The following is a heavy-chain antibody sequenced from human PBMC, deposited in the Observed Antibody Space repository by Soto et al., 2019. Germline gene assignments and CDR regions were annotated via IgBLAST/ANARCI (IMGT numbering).Heavy chain of an antibody. CDR3: ARRYCSVDSVGSCYGYFDY. CDR2: IYYSGIT. D-gene: IGHD2-15*01. J-gene: IGHJ4*02. CDR1: GGSISSGDYY. V-gene: IGHV4-30-4*01. Sequence: PSETLSLTCTVSGGSISSGDYYWSWIRQPPGKGLEWIGYIYYSGITHYNPSLRSRLTISVDTSKNQFSLKLSSVTAADTAVYYCARRYCSVDSVGSCYGYFDYWGQGTPVTVSS.